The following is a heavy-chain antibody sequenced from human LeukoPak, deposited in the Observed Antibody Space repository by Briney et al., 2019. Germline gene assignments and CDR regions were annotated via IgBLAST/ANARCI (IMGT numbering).Heavy chain of an antibody. D-gene: IGHD6-19*01. J-gene: IGHJ5*02. CDR2: IYYSGST. Sequence: SETLSLTCTVSGGSINSYYWSWIRQPPGKGLEWIGYIYYSGSTNYNPSLKSRVTISVDTSKNQFSLKLSSVTAADTAVYYCARWLVAGRNWFDPWGQGTLVTVSS. CDR3: ARWLVAGRNWFDP. CDR1: GGSINSYY. V-gene: IGHV4-59*08.